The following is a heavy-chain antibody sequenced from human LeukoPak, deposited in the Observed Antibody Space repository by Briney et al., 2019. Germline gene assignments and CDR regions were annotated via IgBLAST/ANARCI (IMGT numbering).Heavy chain of an antibody. V-gene: IGHV4-38-2*02. D-gene: IGHD6-13*01. CDR1: GYSITSGYY. J-gene: IGHJ4*02. CDR3: ARGHSSSWAKYFDY. Sequence: SETLSLTCTVSGYSITSGYYWGWIRQPPGRGLEWIGSIYHSGSTFYNPSLKSRVTISVDPSKNQFSLKLSSVIVADTAVYYCARGHSSSWAKYFDYWGQGTLVTVSS. CDR2: IYHSGST.